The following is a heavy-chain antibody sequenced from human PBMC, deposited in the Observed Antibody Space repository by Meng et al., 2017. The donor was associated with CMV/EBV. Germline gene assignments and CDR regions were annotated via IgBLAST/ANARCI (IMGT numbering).Heavy chain of an antibody. CDR1: GGSFSGYY. CDR2: INHSGST. CDR3: ARAYGN. Sequence: SQTLSLTCAVYGGSFSGYYCRWIRQPPGKGLEWIGEINHSGSTNYNPSLKSRVTISVDTSKNQFSLKLSSVTAADTAVYYCARAYGNWGQGTLVTVSS. J-gene: IGHJ4*02. V-gene: IGHV4-34*01. D-gene: IGHD4-17*01.